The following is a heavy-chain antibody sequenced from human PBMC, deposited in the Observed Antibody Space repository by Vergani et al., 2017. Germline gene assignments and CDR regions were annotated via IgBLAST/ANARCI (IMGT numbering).Heavy chain of an antibody. V-gene: IGHV4-39*01. CDR3: ARHLAYCSGDCYPYYYGMDV. CDR1: GGSISSSSYY. CDR2: IYYSGST. D-gene: IGHD2-21*02. Sequence: QLQLQESGPGLVKPSETLSLTCTVSGGSISSSSYYWGWISQPPGKGLEWIGSIYYSGSTYYNPSLKSRVPISVDTSKNQFSLKLSFVTAADTAVYYCARHLAYCSGDCYPYYYGMDVWGQGTTVTVSS. J-gene: IGHJ6*02.